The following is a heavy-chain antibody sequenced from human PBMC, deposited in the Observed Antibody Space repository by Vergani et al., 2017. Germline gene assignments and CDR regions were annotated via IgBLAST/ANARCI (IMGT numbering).Heavy chain of an antibody. Sequence: QVQLVQSGAEVKKPGASVKVSCKASGYTFTGYYMHWVRQAPGQGLEWMGWINPNSGGTNYAQKFQGRVTMTRDTSISTAYMERSRLRSDDPAVSYCARAGSDYDLWGGQGYYYYYGMEVWGQGGRVT. CDR3: ARAGSDYDLWGGQGYYYYYGMEV. D-gene: IGHD3-3*01. CDR2: INPNSGGT. V-gene: IGHV1-2*02. J-gene: IGHJ6*02. CDR1: GYTFTGYY.